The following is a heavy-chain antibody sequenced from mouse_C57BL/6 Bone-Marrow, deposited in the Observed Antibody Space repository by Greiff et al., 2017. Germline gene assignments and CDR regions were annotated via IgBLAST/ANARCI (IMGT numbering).Heavy chain of an antibody. CDR1: GYTFTSYW. D-gene: IGHD2-2*01. J-gene: IGHJ3*01. Sequence: VQLQQSGAELAKPGASVKLSCKASGYTFTSYWMHWVKQRPGQGLEWIGYINPSSGYTKYNQKFKDKATLTPDKSSSTAYMQLSSLTYEDSAVYYCARHGYDGAWFAYWGQGTLVTVSA. CDR2: INPSSGYT. V-gene: IGHV1-7*01. CDR3: ARHGYDGAWFAY.